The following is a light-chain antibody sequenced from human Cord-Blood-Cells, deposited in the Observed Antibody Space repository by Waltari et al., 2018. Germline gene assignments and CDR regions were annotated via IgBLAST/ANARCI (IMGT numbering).Light chain of an antibody. Sequence: QSVLTQPPSVSGAPRQRVTISCTGSSSNIGAVHDVHWYQQLPVTAPKLLIYGNSNRPSGVPDRFSGSKSGTSASLAITGRQADDEADYYCQSYDSSLSGYVFGTGTKVTVL. CDR2: GNS. CDR3: QSYDSSLSGYV. V-gene: IGLV1-40*01. J-gene: IGLJ1*01. CDR1: SSNIGAVHD.